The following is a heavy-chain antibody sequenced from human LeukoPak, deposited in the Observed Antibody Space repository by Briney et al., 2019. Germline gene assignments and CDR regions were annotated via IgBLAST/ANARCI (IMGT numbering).Heavy chain of an antibody. CDR3: ARDRECSGGSCYAERYWFTP. J-gene: IGHJ5*02. CDR2: ISSSSSYI. CDR1: GFTFSSYS. D-gene: IGHD2-15*01. Sequence: PGGSLRLSCAASGFTFSSYSMNWVRQAPGEGLEWVSSISSSSSYIYYADPVKGRFTFSRDNAKNSLHLQMNSPRAEDTAVYYCARDRECSGGSCYAERYWFTPWSEGTLLTLPS. V-gene: IGHV3-21*01.